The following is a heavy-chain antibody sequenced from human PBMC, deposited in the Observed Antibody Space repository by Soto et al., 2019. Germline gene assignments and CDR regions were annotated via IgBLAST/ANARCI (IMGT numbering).Heavy chain of an antibody. CDR1: GYTFTSYG. D-gene: IGHD1-7*01. J-gene: IGHJ4*02. CDR2: ISAYNGNT. V-gene: IGHV1-18*01. Sequence: GASVKVSCKASGYTFTSYGISWVRQAPGQGLEWMGWISAYNGNTNYAQKLQGRVTMTTDTSTSTAYMELRSLRSDDTAVYYCARASRDNWNYGDYYFDYWGQGTLVTVSS. CDR3: ARASRDNWNYGDYYFDY.